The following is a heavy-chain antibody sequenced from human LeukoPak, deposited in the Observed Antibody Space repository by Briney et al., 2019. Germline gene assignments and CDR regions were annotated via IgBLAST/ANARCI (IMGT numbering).Heavy chain of an antibody. Sequence: GGSLRLSCAVSGFTFSDYYMTRIRQAPGKGLEWISYISSSGSNIYYADSVKGRFTIARDNAKNSVYLQMNSLRVEDTAVYYCARESSWSFDYWGQGTLLTVSS. V-gene: IGHV3-11*01. CDR1: GFTFSDYY. CDR2: ISSSGSNI. J-gene: IGHJ4*02. D-gene: IGHD6-13*01. CDR3: ARESSWSFDY.